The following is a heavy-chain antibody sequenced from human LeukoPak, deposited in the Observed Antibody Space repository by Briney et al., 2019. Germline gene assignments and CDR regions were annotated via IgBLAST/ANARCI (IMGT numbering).Heavy chain of an antibody. Sequence: ASVKVSCKASGYTFTGYYMHWVRQAPGQGLEWMGRINPNSGGTNYAQKFQGRVTMTRDTSISTAYMELSRLRSDDTAVYYCARGKPIAHYYDSSGQRGDYWGQGTLVTVSS. CDR2: INPNSGGT. CDR3: ARGKPIAHYYDSSGQRGDY. J-gene: IGHJ4*02. D-gene: IGHD3-22*01. CDR1: GYTFTGYY. V-gene: IGHV1-2*06.